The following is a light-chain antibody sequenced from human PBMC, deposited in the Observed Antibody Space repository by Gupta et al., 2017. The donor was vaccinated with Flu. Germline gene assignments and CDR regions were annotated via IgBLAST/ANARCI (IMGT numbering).Light chain of an antibody. CDR1: QSVSSY. V-gene: IGKV3-11*01. J-gene: IGKJ4*01. CDR3: QQRSNWPLT. CDR2: DAS. Sequence: EIVFTPSPATLSLSPGERATRSCRASQSVSSYLAWYQQKPGQAPRLLIYDASNRATGIPDRFSGSGSGTDFTLTISSLEPEDFGVYYCQQRSNWPLTFGGGTKVEIK.